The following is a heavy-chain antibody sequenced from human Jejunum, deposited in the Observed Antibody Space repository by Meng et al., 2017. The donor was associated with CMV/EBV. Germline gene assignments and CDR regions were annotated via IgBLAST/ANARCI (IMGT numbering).Heavy chain of an antibody. CDR2: IHYSGNT. CDR1: GGSISSYY. Sequence: QLQLQESGSGLVQPSQTLSLTCTVSGGSISSYYWIWIRQPPGKGLEWIGYIHYSGNTKYNPSLKSRVTISLDTSKNHFSLKLSSVTAADTAVYYCARAADSDYIWAWGQGTLVTVSS. J-gene: IGHJ5*02. CDR3: ARAADSDYIWA. V-gene: IGHV4-59*01. D-gene: IGHD3-16*01.